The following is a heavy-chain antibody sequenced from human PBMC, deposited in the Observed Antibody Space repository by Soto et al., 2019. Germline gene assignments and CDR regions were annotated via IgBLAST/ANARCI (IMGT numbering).Heavy chain of an antibody. J-gene: IGHJ3*02. Sequence: XGSLILSCSAAGFIFTNYGMHWVRQAPGKGLEWVAVVWANGINNYYAAFVEGRFTISRDNSKNSLYLQMNSLRVEDTALYFCVRERGPFDAFDIWGQGKMATVSS. CDR3: VRERGPFDAFDI. CDR2: VWANGINN. CDR1: GFIFTNYG. V-gene: IGHV3-33*01.